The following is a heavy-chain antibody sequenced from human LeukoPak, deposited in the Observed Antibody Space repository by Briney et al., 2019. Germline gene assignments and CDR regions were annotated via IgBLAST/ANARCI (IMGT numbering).Heavy chain of an antibody. CDR3: ARHRGTYYDDSSCYRPYYFLDV. V-gene: IGHV4-4*09. J-gene: IGHJ6*03. D-gene: IGHD3-22*01. CDR1: GGSISSYY. CDR2: IYTSGGS. Sequence: PSGTLSLTCTVSGGSISSYYWSWIRQPPGKGLEWIGYIYTSGGSNYNPSLQSRVTISVDTSKHQFSLKLSSVTAADTAVYYCARHRGTYYDDSSCYRPYYFLDVWGKGTTVTV.